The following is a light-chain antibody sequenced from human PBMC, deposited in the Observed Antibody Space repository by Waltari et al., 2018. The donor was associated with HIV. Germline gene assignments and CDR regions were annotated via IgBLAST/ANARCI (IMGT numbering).Light chain of an antibody. CDR1: SLRSFF. J-gene: IGLJ1*01. CDR2: GGN. V-gene: IGLV3-19*01. CDR3: HSRDTNGERYV. Sequence: SSELTQDPIVSVALGQTIKITCQGDSLRSFFATWYQHRPGQAPVLVVYGGNRRPSGIPDRFSASNSGNTSSLIISKSEAGDEADYFCHSRDTNGERYVFGGGTRVNVL.